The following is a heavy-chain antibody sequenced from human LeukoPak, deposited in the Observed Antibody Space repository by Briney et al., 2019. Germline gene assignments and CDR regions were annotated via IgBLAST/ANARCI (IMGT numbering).Heavy chain of an antibody. Sequence: GGSLRLSCAASGLTFSSHWMHWVRQAPGKGLEWVSYISSSSSTIYYADSVKGRFTISRDNAKNSLYLQMNSLRAEDTAVYYCARGLRHNWFDPWGQGTLVTVSS. J-gene: IGHJ5*02. V-gene: IGHV3-48*01. CDR3: ARGLRHNWFDP. CDR2: ISSSSSTI. D-gene: IGHD4-17*01. CDR1: GLTFSSHW.